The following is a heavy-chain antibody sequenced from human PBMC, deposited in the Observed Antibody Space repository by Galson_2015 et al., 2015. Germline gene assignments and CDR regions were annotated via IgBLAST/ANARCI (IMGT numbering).Heavy chain of an antibody. CDR2: ISWNSGST. Sequence: SLRLSCAASGFTFDDYAMHWVRQAPGKGLEWVSGISWNSGSTGYADSVKGRFTISRDNAKNSLYLQMNSLRAEDTALYYCAKVASAYSYYYYGMDVWGQGTTVTVSS. J-gene: IGHJ6*02. D-gene: IGHD5-12*01. V-gene: IGHV3-9*01. CDR1: GFTFDDYA. CDR3: AKVASAYSYYYYGMDV.